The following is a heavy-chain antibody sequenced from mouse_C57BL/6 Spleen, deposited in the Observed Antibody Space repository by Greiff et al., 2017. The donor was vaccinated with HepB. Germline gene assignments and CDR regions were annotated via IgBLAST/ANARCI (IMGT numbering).Heavy chain of an antibody. Sequence: QVQLKESGAELARPGASVKLSCKASGYTFTSYGISWVKQRTGQGLEWIGEIYPRSGNTYYNEKFKGKATLTADKSSSTAYMDLRSLTSEDSAVYFCVYYYGSSPYYWGQGTTLTVSS. CDR2: IYPRSGNT. CDR1: GYTFTSYG. CDR3: VYYYGSSPYY. J-gene: IGHJ2*01. V-gene: IGHV1-81*01. D-gene: IGHD1-1*01.